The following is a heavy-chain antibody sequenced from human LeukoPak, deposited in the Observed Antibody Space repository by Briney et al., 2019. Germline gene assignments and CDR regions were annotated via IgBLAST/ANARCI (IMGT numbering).Heavy chain of an antibody. CDR1: GGSISSYY. CDR2: IYYSGST. J-gene: IGHJ4*02. D-gene: IGHD2-15*01. CDR3: ARAAVVGIPDY. Sequence: SETLSLTCTVSGGSISSYYWSWIRQPPGKGLEWIGYIYYSGSTNYNPSLKSRVTISVDTPKNQFSLKLSSVTAADTAVYYCARAAVVGIPDYWGQGTLVTVSS. V-gene: IGHV4-59*01.